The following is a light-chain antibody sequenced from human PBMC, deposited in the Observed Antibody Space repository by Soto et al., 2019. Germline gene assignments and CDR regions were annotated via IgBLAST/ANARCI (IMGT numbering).Light chain of an antibody. CDR1: SSDVGGYNF. CDR2: DVS. CDR3: SSYASSSTVV. V-gene: IGLV2-14*03. J-gene: IGLJ3*02. Sequence: QSALTQPASVSGSPGQSITISCTGTSSDVGGYNFVSWYQQHPGIAPKLMIYDVSSRPSGVSNRFSGSKSGNTASLTISGLQAEDEGDYYCSSYASSSTVVFGAGTKLTVL.